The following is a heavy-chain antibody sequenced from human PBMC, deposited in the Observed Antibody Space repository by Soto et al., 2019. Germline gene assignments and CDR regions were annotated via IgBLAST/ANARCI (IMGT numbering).Heavy chain of an antibody. J-gene: IGHJ3*02. V-gene: IGHV4-39*01. CDR1: GCSISSSSYY. CDR2: IYYSGST. CDR3: ASLLGYCSSTSCYFSAFEI. D-gene: IGHD2-2*01. Sequence: SETLSLTCTVSGCSISSSSYYWGWIRQPPGKGLEWIGSIYYSGSTYYNPSLKSRVTISVDTSKNQFSLKLSSVTAADTAVYYCASLLGYCSSTSCYFSAFEIWGQGTMVTVSS.